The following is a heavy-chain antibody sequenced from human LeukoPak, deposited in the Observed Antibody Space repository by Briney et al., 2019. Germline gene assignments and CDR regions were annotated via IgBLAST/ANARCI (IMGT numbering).Heavy chain of an antibody. Sequence: SETLSLTCTVSGGSISSYYWSWIRQPPGKGLEWIGYIYYSGSTNYNPSLKSRVTISVDTSKNQFSLKLSSVTAADTAVYYCARFGWNDVGRLEYYFDYWGQGTLVTVSS. CDR3: ARFGWNDVGRLEYYFDY. J-gene: IGHJ4*02. D-gene: IGHD1-1*01. CDR1: GGSISSYY. CDR2: IYYSGST. V-gene: IGHV4-59*01.